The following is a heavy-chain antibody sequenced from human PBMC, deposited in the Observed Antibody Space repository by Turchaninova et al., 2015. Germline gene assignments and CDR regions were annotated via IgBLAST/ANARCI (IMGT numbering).Heavy chain of an antibody. J-gene: IGHJ2*01. CDR1: GGSFSGYY. CDR3: ARGEYFDL. V-gene: IGHV4-34*01. CDR2: INHSGST. Sequence: WGAGLLKPSETLSLTCAVYGGSFSGYYWSWIRQPPGKGLEWIGEINHSGSTNYNPSLKSRVTISVDTSKNQFPLKLSSVTAADTAVYYCARGEYFDLWGRGTLVTVSS.